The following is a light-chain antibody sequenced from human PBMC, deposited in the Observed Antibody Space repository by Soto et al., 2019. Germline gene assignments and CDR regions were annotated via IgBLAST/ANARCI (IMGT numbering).Light chain of an antibody. CDR2: DAS. CDR1: QSLNSL. CDR3: QQYDRSPLT. J-gene: IGKJ4*01. Sequence: DIQMTQSPSTLSASVGDRVTITCRASQSLNSLLAWYQQKPGRAPKLLIYDASTLESGVPSRFSGSGSGTEFTLTISRLEPEDFALYYCQQYDRSPLTFGGGTQVELK. V-gene: IGKV1-5*01.